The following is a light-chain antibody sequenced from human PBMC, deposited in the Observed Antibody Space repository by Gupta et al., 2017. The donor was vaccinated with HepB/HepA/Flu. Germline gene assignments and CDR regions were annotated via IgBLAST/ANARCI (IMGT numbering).Light chain of an antibody. CDR3: AAWDASLSAWV. CDR2: KNN. J-gene: IGLJ3*02. Sequence: QSVLTQPPSASGTPGQRVTISCSGSNSNIGSKYVSWYQQLPGTAPKLLIYKNNQRPSGGPDRFSASKSGTSASLAISGLRSEDEADYSCAAWDASLSAWVFGGGTKLTVL. V-gene: IGLV1-47*01. CDR1: NSNIGSKY.